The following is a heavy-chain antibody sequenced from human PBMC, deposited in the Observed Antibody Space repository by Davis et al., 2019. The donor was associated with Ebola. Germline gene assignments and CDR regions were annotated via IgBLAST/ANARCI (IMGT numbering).Heavy chain of an antibody. CDR1: GYTFTSYG. V-gene: IGHV1-18*01. D-gene: IGHD2-2*01. CDR3: AREVFGYCSSTSCHRYFDL. Sequence: ASVKVSCKASGYTFTSYGISWVRQAPGQGLEWMGWISAYNGSTNYAQKLQGRVTMTTDTSTSTAYMELRSLRSDDTAVYYCAREVFGYCSSTSCHRYFDLWGRGTLVTVSS. J-gene: IGHJ2*01. CDR2: ISAYNGST.